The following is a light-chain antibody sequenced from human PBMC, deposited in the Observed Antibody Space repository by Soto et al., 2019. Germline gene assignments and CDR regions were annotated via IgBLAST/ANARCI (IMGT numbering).Light chain of an antibody. CDR3: QQSYSTPPT. CDR1: QSISNS. J-gene: IGKJ4*01. V-gene: IGKV1-39*01. CDR2: AAS. Sequence: DIQMTQSPSSLSASVGDRVTITCRASQSISNSLNWYHHKPGEAPKLLISAASSLQSGVPSRFSGSGSGTDFTLTISSLQPEDFATYYCQQSYSTPPTFGGGTKVEI.